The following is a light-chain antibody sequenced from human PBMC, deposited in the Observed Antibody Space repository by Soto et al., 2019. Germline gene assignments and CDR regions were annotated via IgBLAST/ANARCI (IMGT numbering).Light chain of an antibody. V-gene: IGKV3-20*01. CDR3: QRYHNSAFT. CDR1: QTVSSNY. Sequence: EDVLTQSPGTLSLSPGERATLSCRASQTVSSNYLAWYQQKPGQAPRLVIYGASSRATGIPDRFSGSGSGTDFTLTISRLDPEDFAVYYCQRYHNSAFTFGPGTKVDIK. J-gene: IGKJ3*01. CDR2: GAS.